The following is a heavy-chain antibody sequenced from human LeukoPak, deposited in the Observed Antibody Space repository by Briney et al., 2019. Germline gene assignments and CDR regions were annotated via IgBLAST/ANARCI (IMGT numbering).Heavy chain of an antibody. V-gene: IGHV1-69*13. CDR3: ARGREGYSYGSRDFDY. D-gene: IGHD5-18*01. J-gene: IGHJ4*02. Sequence: ASVKVSCKASGGTFSSYAISWVRQAPGQGPEWMGGIIPIFGTANYAQKFQGRVTITADESTSTAYMELSSLRSEDTAVYYCARGREGYSYGSRDFDYWGQGTLVTVSS. CDR1: GGTFSSYA. CDR2: IIPIFGTA.